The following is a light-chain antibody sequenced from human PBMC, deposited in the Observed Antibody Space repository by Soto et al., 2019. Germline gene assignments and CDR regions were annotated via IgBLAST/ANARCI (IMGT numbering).Light chain of an antibody. CDR2: DTS. Sequence: EIVLTQSPATLSLSPGEGATLSCRASQSAGSYLAWYQQKPGQAPRLLIYDTSNRATGIPARFSGSGSGTDFTLTISRLEPEDFAVYYCQQRSDSLPFGGGPKVEIK. CDR1: QSAGSY. J-gene: IGKJ4*01. CDR3: QQRSDSLP. V-gene: IGKV3-11*01.